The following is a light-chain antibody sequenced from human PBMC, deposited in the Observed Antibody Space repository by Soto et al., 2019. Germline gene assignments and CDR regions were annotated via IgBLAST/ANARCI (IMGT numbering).Light chain of an antibody. CDR2: AAS. V-gene: IGKV1-39*01. J-gene: IGKJ1*01. Sequence: DIQMTQSPSSLSASVGDRVTITCRASQSISSHLSWYQQNPGKAPKLLIYAASSLQSGVPSRFSGSGSGTDFTLTISSLQPEDFASYYCQQTYSSLRTFGQGTKVEI. CDR1: QSISSH. CDR3: QQTYSSLRT.